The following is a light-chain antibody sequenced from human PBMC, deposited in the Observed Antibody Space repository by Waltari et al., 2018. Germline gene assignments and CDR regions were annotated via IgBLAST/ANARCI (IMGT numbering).Light chain of an antibody. CDR2: EVT. J-gene: IGLJ1*01. CDR1: SSDVGTYNL. V-gene: IGLV2-23*02. CDR3: CSYNDGPYV. Sequence: QSALTQPASVSGSPGQSTTTSCTGTSSDVGTYNLVSWYQQHPGKAPKLMIYEVTKRPSGVSSRFSASRSGNTASLTISGLQAEDEADYYCCSYNDGPYVFGTGTKVTVL.